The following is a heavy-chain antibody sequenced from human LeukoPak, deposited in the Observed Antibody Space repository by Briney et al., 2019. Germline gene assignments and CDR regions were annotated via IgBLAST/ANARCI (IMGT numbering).Heavy chain of an antibody. J-gene: IGHJ4*02. D-gene: IGHD4-11*01. V-gene: IGHV3-23*01. CDR3: TGHHQAYSRTY. Sequence: GGSLRLSCAASEFAFSSYAMSWVRQAPGKGLEWVSAISGSGGSTYYADSVKGRFTISRDNAKGTLYLQMSSLRAEDTAVYYCTGHHQAYSRTYWGQGTLVTVSS. CDR2: ISGSGGST. CDR1: EFAFSSYA.